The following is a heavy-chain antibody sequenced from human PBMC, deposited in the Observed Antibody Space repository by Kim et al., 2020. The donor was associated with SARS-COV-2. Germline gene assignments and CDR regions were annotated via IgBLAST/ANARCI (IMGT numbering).Heavy chain of an antibody. Sequence: SETLSLTCTVSGGSISSGGYYWSWIRQHPGKGLEWIGYIYYSGSTYYNPSLKSRVTISVDTSKNQFSLKLSSVTAADTAVYYCARGTVTNPYFDYWGQGTLVTVSS. CDR2: IYYSGST. D-gene: IGHD4-4*01. CDR1: GGSISSGGYY. J-gene: IGHJ4*02. CDR3: ARGTVTNPYFDY. V-gene: IGHV4-31*03.